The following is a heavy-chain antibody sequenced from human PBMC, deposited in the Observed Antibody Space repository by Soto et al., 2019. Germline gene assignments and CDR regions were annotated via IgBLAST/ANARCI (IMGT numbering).Heavy chain of an antibody. D-gene: IGHD1-1*01. J-gene: IGHJ4*02. Sequence: GVLMRLCCRAAGFNCGDFAISWIRQNTGKGLEWVGFIRSKAYGGTTEYAASVKGRFTISRDDSKSIAYLQMNSLKTEDTAVDDGIRDLVGNTKFWGKGSLVPV. CDR2: IRSKAYGGTT. CDR1: GFNCGDFA. CDR3: IRDLVGNTKF. V-gene: IGHV3-49*03.